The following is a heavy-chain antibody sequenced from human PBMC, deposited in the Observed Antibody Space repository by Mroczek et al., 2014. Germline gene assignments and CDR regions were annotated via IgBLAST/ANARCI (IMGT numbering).Heavy chain of an antibody. Sequence: SGAEVKKPGESLKISCKGSGYSFTSYWIGWVRQMPGKGLEWMGIIYPGDSDTRYSPSFQGQVTISADKSISTAYLQWSSLKASDTAMYYCARRATYDFWSGYYSGNDAFDIWGQGTMVTVSS. V-gene: IGHV5-51*03. CDR3: ARRATYDFWSGYYSGNDAFDI. CDR2: IYPGDSDT. D-gene: IGHD3-3*01. CDR1: GYSFTSYW. J-gene: IGHJ3*02.